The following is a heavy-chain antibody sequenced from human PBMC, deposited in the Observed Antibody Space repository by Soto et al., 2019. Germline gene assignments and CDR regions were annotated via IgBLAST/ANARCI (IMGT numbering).Heavy chain of an antibody. V-gene: IGHV4-34*01. J-gene: IGHJ6*02. Sequence: PSETLSLTCAVYGGSFSGYYWSWIRQPPGKGLEWIGEINHSGSTNYNPSLKSRATISVDTSKNQFSLKLSSVTAADTAVYYCAKHYGMDVWGQGTTVTVSS. CDR3: AKHYGMDV. CDR2: INHSGST. CDR1: GGSFSGYY.